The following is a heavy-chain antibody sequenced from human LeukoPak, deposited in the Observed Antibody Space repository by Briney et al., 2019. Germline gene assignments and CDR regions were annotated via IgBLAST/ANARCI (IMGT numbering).Heavy chain of an antibody. CDR3: GRGDRAKAARQFDP. J-gene: IGHJ5*02. CDR1: GYTFTSYD. CDR2: MNPNSGNT. V-gene: IGHV1-8*01. Sequence: ASVKVSCKASGYTFTSYDINWVRQATGQGLEWMGWMNPNSGNTAYAQKFQDRVTMTRNNSISTAYMELSSLRSEDTAVYYCGRGDRAKAARQFDPWGQGTLVTVSS. D-gene: IGHD6-6*01.